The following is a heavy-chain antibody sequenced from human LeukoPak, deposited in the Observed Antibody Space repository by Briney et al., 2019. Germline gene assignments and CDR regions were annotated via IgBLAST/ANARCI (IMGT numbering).Heavy chain of an antibody. Sequence: GGSLRLSCAASGFTVSSNYMSWIRQAPGKGLEWVSAIYSGGSTYYADSVKGRFTISRDNSKITLYLQMNSLRAEDTAVYYCARDRPYCSGGSCYLYYFDYWGQGTLVTVSS. CDR2: IYSGGST. V-gene: IGHV3-53*01. J-gene: IGHJ4*02. CDR3: ARDRPYCSGGSCYLYYFDY. CDR1: GFTVSSNY. D-gene: IGHD2-15*01.